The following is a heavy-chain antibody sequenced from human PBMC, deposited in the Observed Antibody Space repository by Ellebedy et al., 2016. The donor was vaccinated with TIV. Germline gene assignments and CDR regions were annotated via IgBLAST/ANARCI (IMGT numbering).Heavy chain of an antibody. CDR3: AKGGDYDSSEIDY. CDR1: GFTFSSYA. J-gene: IGHJ4*02. V-gene: IGHV3-23*01. Sequence: GGSLRLXXAASGFTFSSYAMSWVRQAPGKGLEWVSAISGSGGSTYYADSVKGRFTISRDNSKNTLYLQMNSLRAEDTAVYYCAKGGDYDSSEIDYWGQGTLVTVSS. D-gene: IGHD3-22*01. CDR2: ISGSGGST.